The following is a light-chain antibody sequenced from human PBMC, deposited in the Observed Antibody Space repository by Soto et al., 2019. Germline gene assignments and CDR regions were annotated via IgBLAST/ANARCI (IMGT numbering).Light chain of an antibody. Sequence: QSVLTQPPSASGTPGQRVTISCSGSRSNIGNNAVSWYQQLPGTAPKLLIYNNNQRPSGVPDRFSGSKSGTSASLAISGLQSEDEADYYCAAWDDSLNAWGVFGGGTKLTVL. CDR3: AAWDDSLNAWGV. J-gene: IGLJ3*02. CDR1: RSNIGNNA. V-gene: IGLV1-44*01. CDR2: NNN.